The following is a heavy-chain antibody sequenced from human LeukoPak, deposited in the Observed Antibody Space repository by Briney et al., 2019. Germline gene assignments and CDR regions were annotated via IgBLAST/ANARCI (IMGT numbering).Heavy chain of an antibody. V-gene: IGHV1-69*06. CDR3: ARSLRGVIMKY. Sequence: GASVKVSCKASGATFSSYAISWVRQAPGQGLEWMGGIIPIFGTANYAQKFQGRVTITADKSTSTAYLELSSLRSEDTAVYYCARSLRGVIMKYWGQGTLVTVSS. CDR2: IIPIFGTA. J-gene: IGHJ4*02. CDR1: GATFSSYA. D-gene: IGHD3-10*01.